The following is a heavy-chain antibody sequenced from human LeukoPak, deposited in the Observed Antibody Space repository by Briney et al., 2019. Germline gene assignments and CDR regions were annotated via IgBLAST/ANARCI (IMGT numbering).Heavy chain of an antibody. CDR2: IYYSGST. V-gene: IGHV4-39*01. J-gene: IGHJ4*02. D-gene: IGHD3-10*01. CDR1: GGSISSSSYY. CDR3: ARVGLYYGSGGYYFDY. Sequence: SETLSLTCTVSGGSISSSSYYWGWIRQPPGKGLEWIGSIYYSGSTYYNPSLKSRVTISVDTSKNQFSLKLSSVTAADTAVYYCARVGLYYGSGGYYFDYWGQGTLVTVSS.